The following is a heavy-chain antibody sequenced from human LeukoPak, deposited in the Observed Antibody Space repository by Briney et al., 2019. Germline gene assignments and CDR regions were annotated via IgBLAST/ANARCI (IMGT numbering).Heavy chain of an antibody. CDR1: GFTFSSYG. V-gene: IGHV3-30*02. J-gene: IGHJ4*02. D-gene: IGHD3-22*01. CDR2: IRYDGSNK. Sequence: HPGGSLRLSCAASGFTFSSYGMHWVRQAPGKGLEWVAFIRYDGSNKYYADSVKGRFTISRDNAKNSLYLQMNSLGAEDTALYYCARDWGYHYDSSDYGGYYFDSWGQGTLVTVSS. CDR3: ARDWGYHYDSSDYGGYYFDS.